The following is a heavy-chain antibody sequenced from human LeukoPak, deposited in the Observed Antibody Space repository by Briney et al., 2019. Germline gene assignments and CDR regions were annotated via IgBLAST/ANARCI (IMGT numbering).Heavy chain of an antibody. Sequence: SETLSLTCTVSGGSISSSSYYWGWIRQPPGKGLEWIGSIYYSGSTYYNPSLKSRVTISVDTSKNQFSLKLSSVTAADTAVYYCAGDLTSDDWFDPWGQGTLVTVSS. CDR1: GGSISSSSYY. CDR3: AGDLTSDDWFDP. J-gene: IGHJ5*02. V-gene: IGHV4-39*07. CDR2: IYYSGST.